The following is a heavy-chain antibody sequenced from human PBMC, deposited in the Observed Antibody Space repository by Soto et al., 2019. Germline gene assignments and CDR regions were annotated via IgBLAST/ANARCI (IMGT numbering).Heavy chain of an antibody. D-gene: IGHD3-10*01. CDR3: VRSPENYCGSGSYFFDY. J-gene: IGHJ4*02. CDR1: GGSISSRDYY. CDR2: IYYSGNT. Sequence: PSETLSLTCTISGGSISSRDYYWSWIRQHPGKGLEWIGYIYYSGNTNYNPSLKSRVTISVDTSKNQFSLKLSSVTAADTAVYYCVRSPENYCGSGSYFFDYWGQGTLVTVS. V-gene: IGHV4-31*03.